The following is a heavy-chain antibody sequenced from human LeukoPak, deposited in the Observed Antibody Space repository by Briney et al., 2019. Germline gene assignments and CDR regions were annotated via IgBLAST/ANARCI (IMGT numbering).Heavy chain of an antibody. Sequence: GGSLRLSCAASGFTFSNYWMHWVRQAPGKGLVWVSRIDGDGSSTSYADSVKGRFAISRDNAKNTLYLQMTSLRAEDTAVYYCARTIVGAAFDYWGQGTLVTVSS. J-gene: IGHJ4*02. CDR1: GFTFSNYW. CDR3: ARTIVGAAFDY. CDR2: IDGDGSST. D-gene: IGHD1-26*01. V-gene: IGHV3-74*01.